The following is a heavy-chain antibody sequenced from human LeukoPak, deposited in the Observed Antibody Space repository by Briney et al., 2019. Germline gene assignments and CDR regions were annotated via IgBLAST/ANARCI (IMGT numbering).Heavy chain of an antibody. CDR3: ARDEDSIAVAGLPFDY. V-gene: IGHV1-18*01. Sequence: ASVKVSCKASGYTFTNYGISWVRQAPGQGLEWMGWISAYNGNTNYAQKLQGRVTMTTDTSTSTAYMELRSLRSDDTAVYYCARDEDSIAVAGLPFDYWGQGTLVTVSS. J-gene: IGHJ4*02. CDR1: GYTFTNYG. D-gene: IGHD6-19*01. CDR2: ISAYNGNT.